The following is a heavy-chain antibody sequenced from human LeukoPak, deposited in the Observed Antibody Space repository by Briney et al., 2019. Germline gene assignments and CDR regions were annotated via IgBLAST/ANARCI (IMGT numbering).Heavy chain of an antibody. V-gene: IGHV4-61*01. CDR3: ARESEIQSLDY. D-gene: IGHD4-11*01. J-gene: IGHJ4*02. CDR2: IYYSGST. CDR1: GGSVSSGSYY. Sequence: SETLSLTCTVSGGSVSSGSYYWSWIRQPPGKGLEWIGYIYYSGSTNYNPSLKSRVTISVDTSKNQFSLKLSSVTAADTAVCYCARESEIQSLDYWGQGTLVTVSS.